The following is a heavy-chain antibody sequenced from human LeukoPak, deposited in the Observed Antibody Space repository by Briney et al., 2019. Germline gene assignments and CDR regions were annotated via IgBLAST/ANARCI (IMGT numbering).Heavy chain of an antibody. CDR1: GGSISSSSYY. CDR2: IYYSGST. J-gene: IGHJ4*02. Sequence: PSETLSLTCTVSGGSISSSSYYWDWIRQPPGKGLEWIGSIYYSGSTYYNPSLKSRVTISVDTSKNQFSLKLSSVTAADTAVYYCARNDYYGSGSSIDYWGQGTLVTVSS. CDR3: ARNDYYGSGSSIDY. D-gene: IGHD3-10*01. V-gene: IGHV4-39*01.